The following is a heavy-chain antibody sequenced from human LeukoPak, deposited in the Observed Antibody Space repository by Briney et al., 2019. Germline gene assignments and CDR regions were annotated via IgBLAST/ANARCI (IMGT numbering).Heavy chain of an antibody. Sequence: SETLSLTCAVSGVSISRSHWWSWVRQPPGKGLEWIGEIYHSGSTNYNPSLKSRVTISVDKSKNQFSLKLSSVTAADTAVYYCVRAFGNSSGWDENYFDYWGQGILFTVSS. CDR2: IYHSGST. CDR1: GVSISRSHW. CDR3: VRAFGNSSGWDENYFDY. V-gene: IGHV4-4*02. D-gene: IGHD6-19*01. J-gene: IGHJ4*02.